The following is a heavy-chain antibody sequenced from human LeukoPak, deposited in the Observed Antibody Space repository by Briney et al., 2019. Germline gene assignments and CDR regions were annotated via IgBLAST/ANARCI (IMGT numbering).Heavy chain of an antibody. CDR2: IKSKTDGGTT. J-gene: IGHJ4*02. CDR3: TTDGGYYDSSGYTPYYFDY. Sequence: GGSLRLSCAASGFTFSNAWMSWVRQAPGKGLEWVGRIKSKTDGGTTDYAAPVKGRFTISRDDSKNTLYLQMNSLKTEDTAVYYCTTDGGYYDSSGYTPYYFDYWGQGTLVTVSS. CDR1: GFTFSNAW. D-gene: IGHD3-22*01. V-gene: IGHV3-15*01.